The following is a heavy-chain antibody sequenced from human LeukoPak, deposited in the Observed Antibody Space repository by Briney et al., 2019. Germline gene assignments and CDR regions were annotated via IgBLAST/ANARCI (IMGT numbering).Heavy chain of an antibody. D-gene: IGHD4-17*01. V-gene: IGHV3-48*03. CDR1: GFTFSTYE. Sequence: PGGSLRLSCAASGFTFSTYEMNWVRQAPGKRLEWVSYISGNTFTMYYADSVKGRFTISRDNAKNSLYLQMNSLRAEDTAVYYCTRDWWYGDYGHWFDPWGQGTLVTVSS. J-gene: IGHJ5*02. CDR2: ISGNTFTM. CDR3: TRDWWYGDYGHWFDP.